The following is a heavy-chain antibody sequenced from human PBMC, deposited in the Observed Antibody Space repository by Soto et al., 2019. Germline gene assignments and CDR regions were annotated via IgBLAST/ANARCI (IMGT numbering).Heavy chain of an antibody. CDR1: GFTFSSYA. J-gene: IGHJ6*01. CDR2: ISYDGRNK. Sequence: QVQLVESGGGVVQPGRSLRLSCAASGFTFSSYAMHWVRQAPGKGLEWVAVISYDGRNKYYADSVKGRFTISRDNSKNTLYLQMNSLRAEDTAVYYCARDMGGYCGGECPEYYYYGMDVWGQGTTVTVSS. V-gene: IGHV3-30-3*01. D-gene: IGHD2-21*01. CDR3: ARDMGGYCGGECPEYYYYGMDV.